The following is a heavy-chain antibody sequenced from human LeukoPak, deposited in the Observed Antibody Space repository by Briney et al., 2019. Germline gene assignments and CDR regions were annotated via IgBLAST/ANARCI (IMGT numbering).Heavy chain of an antibody. J-gene: IGHJ6*03. CDR1: GGSISSYY. CDR3: AATYCSSTSCYIFGYYYMDV. Sequence: SETLSLTCTDSGGSISSYYWSWIRQPPGKGLEWIGYIYYSGSTNYNPSLKSRVTISVDTSKNQFSLKLSSVTAADTAVYYCAATYCSSTSCYIFGYYYMDVWGKGTTVTVSS. CDR2: IYYSGST. D-gene: IGHD2-2*02. V-gene: IGHV4-59*08.